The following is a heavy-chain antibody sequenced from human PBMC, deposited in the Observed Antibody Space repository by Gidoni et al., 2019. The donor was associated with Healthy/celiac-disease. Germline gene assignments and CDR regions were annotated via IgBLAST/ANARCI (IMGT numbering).Heavy chain of an antibody. J-gene: IGHJ6*02. CDR2: IIPILGTS. D-gene: IGHD3-3*01. V-gene: IGHV1-69*01. Sequence: QVQLVQSGAEVKKPGSSVKVSCKASGGTFSSYAISWVRQAPGQGLEWMGGIIPILGTSNYAQKFQGRVTITADESTSTAYMELSSLRSEDTAVYYCASRAPVTIFGVVTPGYYGMDVWGQGTTVTVSS. CDR3: ASRAPVTIFGVVTPGYYGMDV. CDR1: GGTFSSYA.